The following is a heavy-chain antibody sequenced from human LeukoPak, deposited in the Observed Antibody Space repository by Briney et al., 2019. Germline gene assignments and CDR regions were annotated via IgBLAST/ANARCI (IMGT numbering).Heavy chain of an antibody. CDR3: ARDLRWFDP. V-gene: IGHV4-59*01. CDR1: GDSISGFY. CDR2: LYYSGST. Sequence: SETLSLTCTVSGDSISGFYWGWIRQPPGEGLEWIGNLYYSGSTSYNPSLKSRVTISVDTSKNQFSLKLSSVTAADTAVYYCARDLRWFDPWGQGTLVTVSS. J-gene: IGHJ5*02. D-gene: IGHD5/OR15-5a*01.